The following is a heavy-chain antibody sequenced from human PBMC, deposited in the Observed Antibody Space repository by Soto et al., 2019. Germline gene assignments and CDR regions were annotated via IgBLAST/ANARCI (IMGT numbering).Heavy chain of an antibody. CDR3: ARAGRNWGWVYYILTGPANED. J-gene: IGHJ4*02. CDR1: GGSVSSGRYY. D-gene: IGHD3-9*01. CDR2: IYYSGST. V-gene: IGHV4-61*01. Sequence: QVQLQESGPGLVKPSETLSLTCTVSGGSVSSGRYYWSWIRQPPEKGLEWLGHIYYSGSTNYNPSLKIRVTISVDTSKKQFSLRLRSVTAGDTAVYYCARAGRNWGWVYYILTGPANEDWGQGTLVTVSS.